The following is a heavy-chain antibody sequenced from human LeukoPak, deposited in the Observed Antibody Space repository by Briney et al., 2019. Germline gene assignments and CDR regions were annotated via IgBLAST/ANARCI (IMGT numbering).Heavy chain of an antibody. CDR1: GFTFSSYA. V-gene: IGHV3-23*01. J-gene: IGHJ4*02. CDR3: ARASWISTADAVC. D-gene: IGHD2-2*03. Sequence: GGSLRLSCAASGFTFSSYAMSWVRQAPGTGLEWVSAISGSGGSTYYADSVKGRFTISRDNSKNTLYLQTNSLRAEDTAVYYCARASWISTADAVCWGQGTQVTVSS. CDR2: ISGSGGST.